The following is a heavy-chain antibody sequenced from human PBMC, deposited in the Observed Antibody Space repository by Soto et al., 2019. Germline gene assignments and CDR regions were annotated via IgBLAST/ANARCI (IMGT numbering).Heavy chain of an antibody. Sequence: QVQLVQSGAEVKKPGSSVKVSCKDSGGTFSTYSMFWVRQAPGQGLEWMGRIIPMLGIRNYAQRFQDRVTITADKSTATAHMELSSLRSEDTALYYCTIGSWSGDDGDIWGQGTMVTVSS. CDR3: TIGSWSGDDGDI. J-gene: IGHJ3*02. D-gene: IGHD2-21*02. CDR2: IIPMLGIR. V-gene: IGHV1-69*02. CDR1: GGTFSTYS.